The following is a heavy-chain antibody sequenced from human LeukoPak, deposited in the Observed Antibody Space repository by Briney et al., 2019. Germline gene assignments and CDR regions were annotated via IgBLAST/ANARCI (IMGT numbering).Heavy chain of an antibody. V-gene: IGHV4-38-2*02. CDR2: IYHSGAT. CDR1: GGSISSAHY. J-gene: IGHJ5*02. CDR3: ARGHVRFDP. Sequence: SETLSLTCTVSGGSISSAHYWGWIRQPPGKGLEWIGSIYHSGATYYNPSLKSRVTISVDTSKNQFSLKLSSVTAADTAVYYCARGHVRFDPWGQGTLVTVSS.